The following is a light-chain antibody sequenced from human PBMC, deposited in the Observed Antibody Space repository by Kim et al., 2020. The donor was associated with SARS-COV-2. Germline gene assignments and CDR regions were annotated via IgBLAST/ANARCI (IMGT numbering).Light chain of an antibody. CDR2: EDS. CDR3: QSYDSSTVV. V-gene: IGLV6-57*03. J-gene: IGLJ2*01. CDR1: SGSIASNY. Sequence: NFMLTQPHSVSESPGKTVTISCTRSSGSIASNYVQWYQQRPGSAPTTVIYEDSQRPSGVPDRFSGSIDSSSNSAYLTISGLKTEDEADYYCQSYDSSTVVFGGGTQLTVL.